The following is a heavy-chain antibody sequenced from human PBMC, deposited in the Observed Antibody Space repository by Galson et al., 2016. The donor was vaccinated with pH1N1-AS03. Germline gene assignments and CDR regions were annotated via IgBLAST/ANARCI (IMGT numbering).Heavy chain of an antibody. V-gene: IGHV3-7*01. CDR3: ASEGDDFWGDSKYVADY. J-gene: IGHJ4*02. Sequence: SLRLSCAASGFTFSTYWMSWVRQAPGKGLEWVANIKQDGSEKYYVDSVKGRFTISRDNAKNSLFLQMNSLRAEDTAVYYCASEGDDFWGDSKYVADYWGQGTLVTVSS. D-gene: IGHD3-3*01. CDR1: GFTFSTYW. CDR2: IKQDGSEK.